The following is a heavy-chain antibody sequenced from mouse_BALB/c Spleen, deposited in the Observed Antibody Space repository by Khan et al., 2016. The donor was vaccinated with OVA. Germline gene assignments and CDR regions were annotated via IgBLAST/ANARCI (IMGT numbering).Heavy chain of an antibody. J-gene: IGHJ3*01. CDR2: IDPGNGDT. Sequence: MQLEESGTVLAKPGTSVKMSCKASGYTFTSYWMHWVKQRPGQGLEWIGAIDPGNGDTSYNQKFKGKATLTAVTSSSTAYMELSNLTTEDSAVCYSTGFGSLFAYWGQGTLVTVSA. CDR1: GYTFTSYW. CDR3: TGFGSLFAY. V-gene: IGHV1-5*01. D-gene: IGHD2-2*01.